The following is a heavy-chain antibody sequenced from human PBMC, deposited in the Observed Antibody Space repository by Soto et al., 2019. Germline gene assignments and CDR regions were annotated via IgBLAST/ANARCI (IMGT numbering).Heavy chain of an antibody. J-gene: IGHJ4*02. D-gene: IGHD7-27*01. V-gene: IGHV5-10-1*04. CDR1: GYRFTSYW. CDR2: IDPSDSYT. CDR3: ARHFAAVSGNGGDY. Sequence: GDSLRISCTGSGYRFTSYWISWVLQMPGKGLEWMGRIDPSDSYTNYSPSFQGQVTISADKSMSTAYLQWSSLKASDTAMYYCARHFAAVSGNGGDYWGQGTLVTVSS.